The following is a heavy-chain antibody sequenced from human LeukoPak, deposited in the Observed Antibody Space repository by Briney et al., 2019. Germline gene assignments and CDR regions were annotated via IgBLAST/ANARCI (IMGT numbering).Heavy chain of an antibody. V-gene: IGHV5-51*01. CDR1: GYSFSTYW. D-gene: IGHD2-15*01. J-gene: IGHJ4*01. Sequence: GESLKISCKSSGYSFSTYWIGWVRQIPGKGLEWMGLMYPDDSDIKYSPSFEGQVTFSADKSINTAYLQWSSLKASDTAIYYCARRGFQIGRHGSGGGGKYFGFDSWGQGTLVTVSS. CDR2: MYPDDSDI. CDR3: ARRGFQIGRHGSGGGGKYFGFDS.